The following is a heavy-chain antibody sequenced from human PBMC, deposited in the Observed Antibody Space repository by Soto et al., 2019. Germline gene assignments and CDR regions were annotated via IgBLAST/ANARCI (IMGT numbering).Heavy chain of an antibody. CDR1: GFTFSGSA. D-gene: IGHD2-15*01. CDR2: IRSKANSYAT. J-gene: IGHJ3*02. V-gene: IGHV3-73*01. CDR3: TSPYCSGGSCYSVDDAFDI. Sequence: GGSLRLSCAASGFTFSGSAIHWVRQASGKGLEWVGRIRSKANSYATAYAASVKGRFTISRDDSKNTAYLQMNSLKTEDTAVYYCTSPYCSGGSCYSVDDAFDIWGQGTMVTVSS.